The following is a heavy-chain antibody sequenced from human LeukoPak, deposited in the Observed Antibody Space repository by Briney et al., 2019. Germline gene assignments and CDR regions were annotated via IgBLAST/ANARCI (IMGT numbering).Heavy chain of an antibody. CDR2: IIPIFGTA. J-gene: IGHJ4*02. CDR3: ARDHRRCSGGSCALGSY. Sequence: SVKVSCKASGGTFSSYAISWVRQAPGQGLEWMGGIIPIFGTANYAQKFQGRVTITADESTSAAYMELSSLRSEDTAVYYCARDHRRCSGGSCALGSYWGQGTLVTVSS. CDR1: GGTFSSYA. V-gene: IGHV1-69*13. D-gene: IGHD2-15*01.